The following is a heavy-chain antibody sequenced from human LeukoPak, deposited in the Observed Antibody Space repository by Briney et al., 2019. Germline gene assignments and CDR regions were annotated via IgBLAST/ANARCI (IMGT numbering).Heavy chain of an antibody. J-gene: IGHJ6*02. V-gene: IGHV1-18*01. CDR2: ISAYNGNT. Sequence: ASVKVSCKASGYTFTSYGISWVRQAPGQGLEWMGWISAYNGNTNYAQKLQGRVTMTTDTSTSTAYVELRSLRSDDTAVYYCAREVTGGYSGYDRPYYYYYGMDVWGQGTTVTVSS. D-gene: IGHD5-12*01. CDR1: GYTFTSYG. CDR3: AREVTGGYSGYDRPYYYYYGMDV.